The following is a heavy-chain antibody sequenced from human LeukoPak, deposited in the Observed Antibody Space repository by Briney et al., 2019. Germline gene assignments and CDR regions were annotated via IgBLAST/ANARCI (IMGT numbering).Heavy chain of an antibody. Sequence: GESLKISCECSGYTFTSYWIGWVRQVPGKGLEWVGVIYPGDSETTYSPSFEGQVTISADKSISTAYLQWSSLKASDTAMYYCMRVGGRIAARSLREGFDSWGQGTLVIVSS. V-gene: IGHV5-51*01. CDR3: MRVGGRIAARSLREGFDS. D-gene: IGHD6-6*01. J-gene: IGHJ4*02. CDR1: GYTFTSYW. CDR2: IYPGDSET.